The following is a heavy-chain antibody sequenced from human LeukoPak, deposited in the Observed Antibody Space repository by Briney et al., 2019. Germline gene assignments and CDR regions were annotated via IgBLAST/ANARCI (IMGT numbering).Heavy chain of an antibody. Sequence: GGSLRLSCAASGFTFSSYGMHWVRQAPGKGLEWVAVISYGGSNKYYADSVKGRFTISRDNSKNTLYLQMNSLRAEDTAVYYCAKQVVVPAAMNGACVYWGQGTLVTVSS. CDR3: AKQVVVPAAMNGACVY. CDR1: GFTFSSYG. V-gene: IGHV3-30*18. J-gene: IGHJ4*02. CDR2: ISYGGSNK. D-gene: IGHD2-2*01.